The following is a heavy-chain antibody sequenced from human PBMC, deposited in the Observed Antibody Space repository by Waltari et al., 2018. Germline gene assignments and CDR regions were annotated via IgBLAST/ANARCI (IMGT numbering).Heavy chain of an antibody. D-gene: IGHD3-22*01. V-gene: IGHV4-59*01. Sequence: QVQLQESGPGLVKPSATLSLTCTASGCSIGNYYWSWIRQSPGKGLEWIGYIYYSGRSNYNPSLKSRVTISLDTAKNQFSLKLSSVTAADTAVYYCARNEGSGSTDWFDPWGQGTLVTVSS. CDR2: IYYSGRS. J-gene: IGHJ5*02. CDR3: ARNEGSGSTDWFDP. CDR1: GCSIGNYY.